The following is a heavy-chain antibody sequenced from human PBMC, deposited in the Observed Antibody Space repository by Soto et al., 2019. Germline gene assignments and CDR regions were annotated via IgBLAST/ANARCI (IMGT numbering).Heavy chain of an antibody. Sequence: GESLKISCKGSGYSFTSYWIGWVRQMPGKGLEWMGTIYPGDSDTRYSPSFQGQVHIKADKSISTAYLQCSSLKASDTAMYYCAKQDDEIGAFDIWGQGTMVTVSS. CDR2: IYPGDSDT. CDR3: AKQDDEIGAFDI. V-gene: IGHV5-51*01. J-gene: IGHJ3*02. CDR1: GYSFTSYW.